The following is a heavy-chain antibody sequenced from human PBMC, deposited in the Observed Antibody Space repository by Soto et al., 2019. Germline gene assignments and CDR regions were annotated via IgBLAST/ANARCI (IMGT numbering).Heavy chain of an antibody. CDR2: IYYSGST. CDR3: ARGGDCANGVCSEYSYYYGMDV. V-gene: IGHV4-61*01. Sequence: QVQLQESGPGLVKPSETLSLTCTVSGGSVSSGSYYWSWIRQPPGKGLEWIGYIYYSGSTNYNPSLKSRVTISVDTSKNQFSLKLSSVTAADTAVYYCARGGDCANGVCSEYSYYYGMDVWGQGTTVTVSS. CDR1: GGSVSSGSYY. J-gene: IGHJ6*02. D-gene: IGHD2-8*01.